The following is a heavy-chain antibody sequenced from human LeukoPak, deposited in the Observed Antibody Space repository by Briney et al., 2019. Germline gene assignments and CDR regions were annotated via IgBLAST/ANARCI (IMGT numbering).Heavy chain of an antibody. CDR1: GGSFSGYC. V-gene: IGHV4-34*01. J-gene: IGHJ5*02. Sequence: SETLSLTCAVYGGSFSGYCWSWIRQPPGKGLEWIGEINHSGSTNYNPSLKSRVTISVDTSKNQFSLKLSSVTAADTAVYYCARRLQITMIVVVITSWFDPWGQGTLVTVSS. D-gene: IGHD3-22*01. CDR2: INHSGST. CDR3: ARRLQITMIVVVITSWFDP.